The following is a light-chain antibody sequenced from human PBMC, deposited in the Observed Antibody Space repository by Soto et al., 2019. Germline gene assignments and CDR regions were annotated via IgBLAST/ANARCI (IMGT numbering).Light chain of an antibody. CDR1: QSFSSSY. Sequence: EIVLTQSPGTLSLSPGERATLSCRASQSFSSSYLAWYQQKPGQAPRLLIYGASSRASGIPDRFSGSGSGTDFTLTISSLEPDDFAVYYCQQYGSALFTFGPGTKVDVK. V-gene: IGKV3-20*01. J-gene: IGKJ3*01. CDR3: QQYGSALFT. CDR2: GAS.